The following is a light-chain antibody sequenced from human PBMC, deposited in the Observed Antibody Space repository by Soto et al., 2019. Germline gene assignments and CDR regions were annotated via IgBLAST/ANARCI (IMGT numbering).Light chain of an antibody. V-gene: IGKV4-1*01. CDR2: WAS. CDR3: QQYYSTPVT. J-gene: IGKJ3*01. Sequence: DIVMTQSPDSLAVSLGERATINCKSSQSVLYSSNNKNYLAWYQQKPGQPPKLLIYWASTRESGVPDRFSGSGSGTDFTLTISSQQAEDVAVYYCQQYYSTPVTFGPGTKVDIK. CDR1: QSVLYSSNNKNY.